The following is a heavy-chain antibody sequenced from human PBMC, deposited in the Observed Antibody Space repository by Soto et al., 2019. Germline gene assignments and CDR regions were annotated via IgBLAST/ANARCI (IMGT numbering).Heavy chain of an antibody. CDR3: ASTVPVKIGSSWQNAFDI. CDR1: GYTFTSYG. Sequence: ASVKVSCKASGYTFTSYGISWVRQAPGQGLEWMGWISAYNGNTNYAQKLQGRVTMTTDTSTSTAYMELRSLRSDDTAVYYCASTVPVKIGSSWQNAFDIWGQGTMVTVSS. J-gene: IGHJ3*02. V-gene: IGHV1-18*01. CDR2: ISAYNGNT. D-gene: IGHD6-13*01.